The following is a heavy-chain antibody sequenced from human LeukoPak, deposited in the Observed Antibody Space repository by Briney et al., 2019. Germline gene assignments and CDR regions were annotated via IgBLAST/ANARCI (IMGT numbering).Heavy chain of an antibody. CDR1: GYTFTSYG. D-gene: IGHD2-2*01. CDR3: ARPGKSTYCSSTSCYLGFHYYGMDV. CDR2: ISAYNGNT. J-gene: IGHJ6*02. V-gene: IGHV1-18*01. Sequence: GASVKVSCKASGYTFTSYGISWVRQAPGQGLEWMGWISAYNGNTNYAQKLQGRVTMTTDTSTSTAYMELRSLRSDDTAVYYCARPGKSTYCSSTSCYLGFHYYGMDVWGQGTTVTVSS.